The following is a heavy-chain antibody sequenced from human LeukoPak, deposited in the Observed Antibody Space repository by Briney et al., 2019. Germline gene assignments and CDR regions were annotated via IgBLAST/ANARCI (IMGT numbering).Heavy chain of an antibody. D-gene: IGHD1-26*01. V-gene: IGHV4-31*03. CDR2: IYYSGST. Sequence: SETLSLTCTVSGGSISSGGFYWSWIRQHPGKGLEWIGYIYYSGSTYYNPSLKSRVTISVDTSKNQFSLKLSSVTAADTAVYYCARAPSGKHDFDYWGQGTLVTVSS. J-gene: IGHJ4*02. CDR3: ARAPSGKHDFDY. CDR1: GGSISSGGFY.